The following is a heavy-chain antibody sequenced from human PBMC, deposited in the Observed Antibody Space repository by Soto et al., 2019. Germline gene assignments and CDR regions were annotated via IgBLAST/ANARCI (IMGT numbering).Heavy chain of an antibody. V-gene: IGHV1-69*13. Sequence: GASVKVSCKASGGTFSSYAISWVRQPPGQGLEWMGGIIPIFGTANYAQKFQGRVTITADESTSTAYMELSSLRSEDTAAYYCASHIPPLEYFQHWGQGTLVTVSS. J-gene: IGHJ1*01. D-gene: IGHD2-21*01. CDR1: GGTFSSYA. CDR3: ASHIPPLEYFQH. CDR2: IIPIFGTA.